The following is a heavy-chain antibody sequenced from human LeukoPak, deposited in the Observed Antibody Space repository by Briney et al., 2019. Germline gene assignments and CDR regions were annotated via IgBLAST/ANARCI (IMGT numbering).Heavy chain of an antibody. Sequence: GRSLRLSCAASGFTFDDYAMHWVRQAPGKGLEWVSGISWNSGSIGYADSVKGRFTISRDNSKNTLYLQMNSLRAEDTAVYYCAKDKGGASDYWGQGTLVTVSS. CDR3: AKDKGGASDY. V-gene: IGHV3-9*01. CDR2: ISWNSGSI. J-gene: IGHJ4*02. CDR1: GFTFDDYA. D-gene: IGHD1-26*01.